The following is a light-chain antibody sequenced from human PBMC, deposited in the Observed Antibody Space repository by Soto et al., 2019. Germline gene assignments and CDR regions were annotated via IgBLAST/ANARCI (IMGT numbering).Light chain of an antibody. V-gene: IGKV3-20*01. CDR1: QSVSSSY. Sequence: EIVLTQSPGTLSLSPGERATLSCRASQSVSSSYLAWYQQKAGQAPRLLIYGASSRATGIPDRFSGSGSGTDFTLTISRLEPDDFAVYYCQQYGSSPLTFGGGTKVDIK. J-gene: IGKJ4*01. CDR2: GAS. CDR3: QQYGSSPLT.